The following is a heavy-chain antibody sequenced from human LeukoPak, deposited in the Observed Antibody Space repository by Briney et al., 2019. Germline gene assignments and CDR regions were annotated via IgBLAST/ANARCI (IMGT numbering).Heavy chain of an antibody. CDR3: ASGSTAMVNYYYYYMDV. V-gene: IGHV1-8*01. CDR2: MNPNSGNT. Sequence: ASVKVSCKASGYTFTSYDINWVRQATGQGLEWMGWMNPNSGNTGYAQKFQGRVTMTRNTSISTAYMELSSLRSEDTAVYYCASGSTAMVNYYYYYMDVWGKGTTVTVSS. J-gene: IGHJ6*03. CDR1: GYTFTSYD. D-gene: IGHD5-18*01.